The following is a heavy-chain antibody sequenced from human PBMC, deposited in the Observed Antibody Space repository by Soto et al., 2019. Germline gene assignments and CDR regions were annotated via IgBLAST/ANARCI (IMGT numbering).Heavy chain of an antibody. J-gene: IGHJ6*02. D-gene: IGHD3-16*02. V-gene: IGHV1-46*01. CDR2: INPSGGST. CDR3: GVTPSGYYGMDV. CDR1: GYTFTSYY. Sequence: QVQLVQSGAEVKKPGASVKVSCKASGYTFTSYYMHWVRQAPGQGLEWMGIINPSGGSTSYAQKCQGRVTMTRDTSTSTVYMELSRLRSEDTAVYYCGVTPSGYYGMDVWGQGTAVTVSS.